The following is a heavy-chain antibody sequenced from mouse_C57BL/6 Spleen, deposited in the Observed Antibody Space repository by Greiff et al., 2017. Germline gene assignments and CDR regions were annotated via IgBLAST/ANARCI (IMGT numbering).Heavy chain of an antibody. Sequence: QVQLQQPGAELVKPGASVKMSCKASGYTFTSYWITWVKQRPGQGLEWIGDIYPGSGSTNYNEKFKGKSTLTVDTSSSTAYMQLSSLTSEDSAVYYCARGHLGRLWFAYWGQGTLVTVSA. V-gene: IGHV1-55*01. J-gene: IGHJ3*01. CDR2: IYPGSGST. CDR3: ARGHLGRLWFAY. D-gene: IGHD4-1*01. CDR1: GYTFTSYW.